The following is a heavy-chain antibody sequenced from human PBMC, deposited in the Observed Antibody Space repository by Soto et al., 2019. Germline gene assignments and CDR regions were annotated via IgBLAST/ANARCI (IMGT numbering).Heavy chain of an antibody. CDR1: GASISSGGYY. D-gene: IGHD3-9*01. J-gene: IGHJ4*02. CDR3: ARDLLTGFDY. V-gene: IGHV4-31*03. CDR2: ISYSGST. Sequence: PSETLSLTCSVSGASISSGGYYWSWIRQHPGKGLEWIGYISYSGSTFYNPSLKSRVSISVDTSKNQFSLDLSSVTAADTAVYYCARDLLTGFDYWGQGTLVTVSS.